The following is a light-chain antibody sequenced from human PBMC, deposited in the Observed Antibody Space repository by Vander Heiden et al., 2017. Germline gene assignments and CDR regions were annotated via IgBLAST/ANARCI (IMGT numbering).Light chain of an antibody. J-gene: IGKJ1*01. CDR3: QQYYSYPQT. Sequence: PSSFSASTGDRVTITCRASQGISSYLAWYQQKPGKAPKLLIYAASTLQSGVPSRFSGSGSGTDFTLTISCLQSEDFATYYCQQYYSYPQTFGQGTKVEIK. V-gene: IGKV1-8*01. CDR1: QGISSY. CDR2: AAS.